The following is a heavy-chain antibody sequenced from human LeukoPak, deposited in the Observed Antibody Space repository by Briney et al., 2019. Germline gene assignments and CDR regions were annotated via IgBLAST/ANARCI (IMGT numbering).Heavy chain of an antibody. CDR1: GGSISSGNYH. D-gene: IGHD2-2*01. CDR3: SSQSSGMPLDS. CDR2: FQTGGAT. Sequence: SETLSLTCTVPGGSISSGNYHWSWIRQPAGKGLEWIGRFQTGGATSYNPSLPSRVTILVDTSKNQFSLQLASVTAADTAVYYCSSQSSGMPLDSWGQGTLVTVSS. V-gene: IGHV4-61*02. J-gene: IGHJ5*01.